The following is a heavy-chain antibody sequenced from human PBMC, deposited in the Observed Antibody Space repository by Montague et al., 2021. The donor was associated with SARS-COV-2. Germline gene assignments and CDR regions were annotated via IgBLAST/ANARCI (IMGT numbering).Heavy chain of an antibody. V-gene: IGHV3-48*03. Sequence: SQRLSCAASGFTFRTYEMNWVRQAPGKGLECVSYISSSGSTIYYADSVKGRFTISRDNAKNSLYLQMNSLRAEDTAVYYCARDGRFGELDYWGQGTLVTVST. D-gene: IGHD3-10*01. CDR2: ISSSGSTI. CDR3: ARDGRFGELDY. J-gene: IGHJ4*02. CDR1: GFTFRTYE.